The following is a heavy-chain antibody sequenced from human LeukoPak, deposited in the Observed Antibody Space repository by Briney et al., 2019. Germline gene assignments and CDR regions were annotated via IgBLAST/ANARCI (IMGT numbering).Heavy chain of an antibody. D-gene: IGHD6-19*01. CDR2: IYTSAST. V-gene: IGHV4-4*07. Sequence: SETLSLTCTVSGGSISNYYWSWIRQPAGKGLEWIGHIYTSASTNYNPSLRSRVTMSLDTSRNQFSLELNSVTAADTAAYYCARVDTSGWHYFDDWGQGTLVTVSS. J-gene: IGHJ4*02. CDR3: ARVDTSGWHYFDD. CDR1: GGSISNYY.